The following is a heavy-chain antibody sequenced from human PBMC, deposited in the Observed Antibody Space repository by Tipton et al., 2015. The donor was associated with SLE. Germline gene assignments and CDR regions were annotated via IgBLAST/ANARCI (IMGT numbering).Heavy chain of an antibody. CDR1: GYSISSGYS. Sequence: TLSLTCTVSGYSISSGYSWGWIRQPPGKGLEWIGSMFHGGSTYYNPSLKSRVTISVDTSKNQFSPKLSSVTAADTAVYHCASSQYCSDSSCYSFDYWGQGTLVTVSS. J-gene: IGHJ4*02. CDR3: ASSQYCSDSSCYSFDY. D-gene: IGHD2-2*02. CDR2: MFHGGST. V-gene: IGHV4-38-2*02.